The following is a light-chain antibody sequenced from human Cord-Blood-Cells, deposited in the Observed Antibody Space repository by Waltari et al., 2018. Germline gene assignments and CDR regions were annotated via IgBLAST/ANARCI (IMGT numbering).Light chain of an antibody. V-gene: IGLV1-40*01. Sequence: QSVLTQPPSVSGAPGQRVTISCTGSSSNIGAGYDVHWYQQLPGTAPKLLIYGNSSRPSGGPDRCSGSKSGTSASLAITGLQAEDEADYYCQSYDSSLSGSVFGGGTKLTVL. CDR2: GNS. J-gene: IGLJ2*01. CDR3: QSYDSSLSGSV. CDR1: SSNIGAGYD.